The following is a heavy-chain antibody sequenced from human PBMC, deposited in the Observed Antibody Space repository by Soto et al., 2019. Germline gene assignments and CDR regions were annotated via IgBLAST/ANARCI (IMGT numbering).Heavy chain of an antibody. CDR2: IHHDGSNT. Sequence: QVQLVESGGGVVQPGTSLRLSCAASGFTFSTYGMHWVRQAPGKGLEWVAPIHHDGSNTYYADTAKGRFTVSKDNSKKPLFLKMGSLRVGDTVVYFFARWILSSSYDDWGQGTLVIVSS. V-gene: IGHV3-33*01. J-gene: IGHJ4*02. D-gene: IGHD1-26*01. CDR1: GFTFSTYG. CDR3: ARWILSSSYDD.